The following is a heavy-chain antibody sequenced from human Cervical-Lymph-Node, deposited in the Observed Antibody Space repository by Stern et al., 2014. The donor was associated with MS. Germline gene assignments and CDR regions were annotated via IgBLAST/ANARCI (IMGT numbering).Heavy chain of an antibody. CDR2: INWNSGTI. V-gene: IGHV3-9*01. CDR3: ARVVAGIAVSGSYFDY. D-gene: IGHD6-19*01. CDR1: GFTFGDYA. J-gene: IGHJ4*02. Sequence: EVQLVESGGGLVQPGRSLRLSCAASGFTFGDYAMHWVRQAPRKGLEWVSGINWNSGTIGYADSVKGRFTISRDNAKNSLYLQMNSLRAEDTALYYCARVVAGIAVSGSYFDYWGQGTLVTVSS.